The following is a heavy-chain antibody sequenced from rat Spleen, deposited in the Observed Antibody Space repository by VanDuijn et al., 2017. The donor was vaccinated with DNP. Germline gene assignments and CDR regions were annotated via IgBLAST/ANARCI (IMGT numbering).Heavy chain of an antibody. J-gene: IGHJ4*01. CDR3: ARHVDTGPYYAMDV. D-gene: IGHD4-1*01. CDR1: GFTFSDYY. Sequence: EVQLVESGGGLVQPGRSLKLSCAASGFTFSDYYMAWVRQAPMKGLEWVAYIHYDGGSTYYGDSVKGRLTISRDNTKSTLYLQIDSLGSEDTATYYCARHVDTGPYYAMDVWGQGISVTVSS. V-gene: IGHV5-7*01. CDR2: IHYDGGST.